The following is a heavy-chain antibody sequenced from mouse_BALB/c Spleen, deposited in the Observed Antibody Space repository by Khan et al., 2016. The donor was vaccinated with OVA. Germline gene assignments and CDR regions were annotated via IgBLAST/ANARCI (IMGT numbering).Heavy chain of an antibody. J-gene: IGHJ4*01. CDR3: ARGDGYYEDAMDY. Sequence: QVQLKESGPGLVAPSQSLSITCTVSGFSLTSYGVHWVRQPPGKGLEWLGVIWAGGSTNYYSALMSRLSISKANSKSQALLQMNSLQTEDTAMYYCARGDGYYEDAMDYWGQGTSVTVSS. CDR1: GFSLTSYG. CDR2: IWAGGST. V-gene: IGHV2-9*02. D-gene: IGHD2-3*01.